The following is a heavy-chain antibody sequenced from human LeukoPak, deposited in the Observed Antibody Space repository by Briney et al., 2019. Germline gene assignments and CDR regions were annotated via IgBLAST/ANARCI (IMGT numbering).Heavy chain of an antibody. CDR3: ATDWFSVGPD. V-gene: IGHV3-74*01. J-gene: IGHJ4*02. CDR1: GFTFSDYW. CDR2: INTDGTTT. Sequence: GGSLRLSCAGSGFTFSDYWMHWVRQAPGKGLVWVSHINTDGTTTNYADSVKGRFTIPRDNAKNTLSLQMNRLTVEDTAVYYCATDWFSVGPDWGQGTLVTVSS. D-gene: IGHD1-26*01.